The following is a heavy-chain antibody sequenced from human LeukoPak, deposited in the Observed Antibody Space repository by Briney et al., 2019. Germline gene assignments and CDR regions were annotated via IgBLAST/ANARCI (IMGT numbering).Heavy chain of an antibody. V-gene: IGHV1-18*01. D-gene: IGHD6-13*01. CDR3: ASDHLSIEATGTRY. Sequence: ASVKVSCKASGYTFPNYGISWVRQAPGQGLEWMGWISTYNGDTNYAQKLQGRVTMTTDTSTNTAYMELRSLRSDDTAVYYCASDHLSIEATGTRYWGQGTLVTVSS. CDR2: ISTYNGDT. J-gene: IGHJ4*02. CDR1: GYTFPNYG.